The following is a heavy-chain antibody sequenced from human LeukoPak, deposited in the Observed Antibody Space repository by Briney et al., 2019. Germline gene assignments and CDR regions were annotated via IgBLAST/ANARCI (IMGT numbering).Heavy chain of an antibody. Sequence: ASVKVSCKASGYTFTNYAMNWVRQAPGQGLEWMGWINTNTGNPTYAQGFTGRFVFSLDTSVSTAYLQISSLKAEDTAVYYCARDSFSMYQLLSSYGYYYGMDVWGQGTTVTVSS. CDR1: GYTFTNYA. V-gene: IGHV7-4-1*02. D-gene: IGHD2-2*01. J-gene: IGHJ6*02. CDR2: INTNTGNP. CDR3: ARDSFSMYQLLSSYGYYYGMDV.